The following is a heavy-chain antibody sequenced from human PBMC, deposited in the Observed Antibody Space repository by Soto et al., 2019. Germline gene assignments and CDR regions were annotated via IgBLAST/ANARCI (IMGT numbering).Heavy chain of an antibody. D-gene: IGHD3-3*01. CDR1: GYTFTGYN. Sequence: ASVKVSCKASGYTFTGYNIHWVRQAPGQRLEWMGYINPNSGGPNYAQKFQGRVTMTRDTSISTAYMELSRLRSDDTAVYFCARDYWSGDSYYYGMDVWGQGTTVTVSS. V-gene: IGHV1-2*02. CDR2: INPNSGGP. CDR3: ARDYWSGDSYYYGMDV. J-gene: IGHJ6*02.